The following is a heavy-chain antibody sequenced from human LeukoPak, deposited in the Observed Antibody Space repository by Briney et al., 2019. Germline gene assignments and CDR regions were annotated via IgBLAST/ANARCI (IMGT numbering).Heavy chain of an antibody. V-gene: IGHV3-23*01. D-gene: IGHD6-19*01. Sequence: GGPLRLSCAASGFTFSSYAMSWVRQAPGKGLEWVSAISGSGGSTYYADSVKGRFTISRDNSKNTLYLQMNSLRAEDTAVYYCATVAGYSSGWYFDYWGQGTLVTVSS. J-gene: IGHJ4*02. CDR3: ATVAGYSSGWYFDY. CDR2: ISGSGGST. CDR1: GFTFSSYA.